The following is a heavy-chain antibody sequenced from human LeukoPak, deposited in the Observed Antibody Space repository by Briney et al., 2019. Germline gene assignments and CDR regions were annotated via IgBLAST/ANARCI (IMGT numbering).Heavy chain of an antibody. D-gene: IGHD2-2*01. J-gene: IGHJ6*02. V-gene: IGHV1-69*01. CDR3: ARDCSSTSCYEHYYYGMDV. CDR1: GGTFNSYA. Sequence: SVKVSCKASGGTFNSYAISWVRQAPGQGLEWMGGIIPIFGTANYAQKFQGRVTINADESTTTAYMELSSLRSEDTAVYYCARDCSSTSCYEHYYYGMDVWGQGTTVTVS. CDR2: IIPIFGTA.